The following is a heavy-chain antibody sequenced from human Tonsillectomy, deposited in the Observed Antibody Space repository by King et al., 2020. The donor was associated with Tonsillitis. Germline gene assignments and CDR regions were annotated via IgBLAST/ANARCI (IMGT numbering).Heavy chain of an antibody. CDR1: GLSSYW. CDR2: INPEETTT. Sequence: VQLVESGGGLVQPGGSLRLSCAASGLSSYWVHWVRQAPGTGLVWVSRINPEETTTNYADSVKGRFTISRDNTKNTVYLQMNSLRGEDTALYYCAADFTCYYDAWGQGTMVTVSS. V-gene: IGHV3-74*02. CDR3: AADFTCYYDA. J-gene: IGHJ3*01. D-gene: IGHD3-10*01.